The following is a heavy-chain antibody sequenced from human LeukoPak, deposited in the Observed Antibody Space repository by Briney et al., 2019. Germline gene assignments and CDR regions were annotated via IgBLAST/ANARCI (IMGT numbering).Heavy chain of an antibody. D-gene: IGHD3-22*01. V-gene: IGHV3-15*01. CDR3: TTDTWNTALYYYDSSGYYYVGY. Sequence: KPGGSLRLSCAASGFTFSNAWMSWVRQAPGKGLEWVGRIKSKTDGGTTDYAAPVKGRFTISRDDSKNTLYLQMNSLKTEDTAVYYCTTDTWNTALYYYDSSGYYYVGYWGQGTLVTVSS. J-gene: IGHJ4*02. CDR1: GFTFSNAW. CDR2: IKSKTDGGTT.